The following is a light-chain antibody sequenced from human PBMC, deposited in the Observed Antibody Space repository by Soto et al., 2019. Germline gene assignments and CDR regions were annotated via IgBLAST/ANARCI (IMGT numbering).Light chain of an antibody. CDR2: LGS. CDR3: MQALQTRT. Sequence: DIVVTQSPLSLPVTPGEPASISCRSSQSLLHSNGYNYLDWYLQKPGQSPQLLIYLGSNRASGVPDRFSGSGSGTDFTLKISRVEAEDAGVYYCMQALQTRTFGQGTKVDIK. V-gene: IGKV2-28*01. CDR1: QSLLHSNGYNY. J-gene: IGKJ1*01.